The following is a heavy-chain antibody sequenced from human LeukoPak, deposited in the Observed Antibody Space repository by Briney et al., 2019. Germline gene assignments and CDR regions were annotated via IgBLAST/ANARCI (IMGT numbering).Heavy chain of an antibody. J-gene: IGHJ4*02. CDR1: GYTFTDYY. Sequence: GASVKVSCKASGYTFTDYYIHWVRQAPGEGLEWMGWINPNTFDTKYAQKFQGSVTMTRDTSIATAYMELRRLTSDDTAVYYCARERNSGYSSLGPWGQGTLVTVSS. CDR3: ARERNSGYSSLGP. CDR2: INPNTFDT. V-gene: IGHV1-2*04. D-gene: IGHD3-22*01.